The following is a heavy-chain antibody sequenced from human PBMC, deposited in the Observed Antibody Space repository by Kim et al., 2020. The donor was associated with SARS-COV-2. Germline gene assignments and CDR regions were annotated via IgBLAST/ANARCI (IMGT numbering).Heavy chain of an antibody. CDR2: IYPGDSDT. CDR1: GYSFTSYW. D-gene: IGHD6-13*01. CDR3: ARLIGSSWSPDAFDI. Sequence: GESLKISCKGSGYSFTSYWIGWVRQMPWKGLEWMGIIYPGDSDTRYSPSFQGQVTISADKSISTAYLQWSSLKASDTAMYYCARLIGSSWSPDAFDIWVQGTMVTVSS. J-gene: IGHJ3*02. V-gene: IGHV5-51*03.